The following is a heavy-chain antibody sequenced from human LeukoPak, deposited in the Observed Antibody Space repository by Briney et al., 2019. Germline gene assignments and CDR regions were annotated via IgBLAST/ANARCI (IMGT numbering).Heavy chain of an antibody. Sequence: PGGSLRLSCAASGFTFSSHWTHWVRHAPGKGLLLVSRINSDGSITSYADSVKGRFTISRDNAKNTLYLQMNSLRAEDTAVYYCANIGLCSSKGWGQGTLVTVSS. CDR3: ANIGLCSSKG. V-gene: IGHV3-74*01. J-gene: IGHJ4*02. D-gene: IGHD6-6*01. CDR2: INSDGSIT. CDR1: GFTFSSHW.